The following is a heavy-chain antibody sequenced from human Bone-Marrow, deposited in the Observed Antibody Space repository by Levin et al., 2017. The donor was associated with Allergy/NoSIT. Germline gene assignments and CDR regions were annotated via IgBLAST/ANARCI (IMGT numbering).Heavy chain of an antibody. Sequence: KVSCKTSADSFAKYWIGWVRQRPGKGLEWMGIISPGDSDTRYNPSFQTHVTISADQSIDTAYLEWSSLRTSDTATYYCAKGSDTSGYYFDFWGQGTLVTVSS. CDR3: AKGSDTSGYYFDF. V-gene: IGHV5-51*01. CDR1: ADSFAKYW. D-gene: IGHD3-22*01. CDR2: ISPGDSDT. J-gene: IGHJ4*02.